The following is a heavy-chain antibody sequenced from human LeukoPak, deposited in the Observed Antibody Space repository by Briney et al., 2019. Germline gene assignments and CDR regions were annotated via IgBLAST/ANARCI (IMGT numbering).Heavy chain of an antibody. Sequence: GGSLRLSCSVSGFTFSTYVMHWVRQAPGKGLEYVSAISSNGDNTYYADSVKGRFTISRDNSKNTLYLQMNSLRAEDTAVYYCARVKYYDILTGSRVLFGMDVWGKGTTVTVSS. CDR2: ISSNGDNT. CDR1: GFTFSTYV. D-gene: IGHD3-9*01. J-gene: IGHJ6*04. V-gene: IGHV3-64*04. CDR3: ARVKYYDILTGSRVLFGMDV.